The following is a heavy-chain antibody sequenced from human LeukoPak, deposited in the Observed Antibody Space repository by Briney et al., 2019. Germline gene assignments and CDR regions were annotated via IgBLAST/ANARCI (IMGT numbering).Heavy chain of an antibody. CDR1: GFTFSSYE. Sequence: GGSLRLSCAASGFTFSSYEMNWVRQAPGKGLEWVSYISSSGSTIYYADSVKGRFTISRDNAKNSLYLQMNSLRAEDTAVYYCARSPDYYDSSEDYWGQGTPVTVSS. J-gene: IGHJ4*02. CDR2: ISSSGSTI. D-gene: IGHD3-22*01. V-gene: IGHV3-48*03. CDR3: ARSPDYYDSSEDY.